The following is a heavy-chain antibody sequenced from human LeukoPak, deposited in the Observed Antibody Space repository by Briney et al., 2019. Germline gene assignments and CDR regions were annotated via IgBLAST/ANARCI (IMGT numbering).Heavy chain of an antibody. D-gene: IGHD3-9*01. CDR1: GFTFSGYS. CDR2: ISSSSTTI. CDR3: ARVAHFDRGMDV. V-gene: IGHV3-48*04. J-gene: IGHJ6*02. Sequence: GGSLRLSSAASGFTFSGYSMNWVRQAPGKGLDWVSYISSSSTTIYYADSVKGRFTISRDNAKNSLYLQMNSLRAEDTAVYFCARVAHFDRGMDVWGQGTTVTVSS.